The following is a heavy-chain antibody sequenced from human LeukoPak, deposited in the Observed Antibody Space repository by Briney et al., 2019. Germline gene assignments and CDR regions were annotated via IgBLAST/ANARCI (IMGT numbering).Heavy chain of an antibody. D-gene: IGHD6-13*01. J-gene: IGHJ5*02. CDR1: GYTFTSYA. CDR3: ASGYSSSWYWENWFDP. CDR2: INAGNGNT. V-gene: IGHV1-3*01. Sequence: ASVKVSCKASGYTFTSYAMHWMRQAPGQRLEWMGWINAGNGNTKYTQKFQGRVTITRDTSASTAYMELSSLRSEDTAVYYCASGYSSSWYWENWFDPWGQGTLVTVSS.